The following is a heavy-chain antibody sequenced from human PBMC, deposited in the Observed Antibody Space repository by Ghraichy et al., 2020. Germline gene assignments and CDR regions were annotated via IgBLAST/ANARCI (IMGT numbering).Heavy chain of an antibody. CDR2: ITTSSSFI. CDR1: GFTFGSYS. CDR3: ARGSRVVRFYYYAALDV. J-gene: IGHJ6*02. D-gene: IGHD2-21*01. V-gene: IGHV3-48*02. Sequence: GESLNISCVGSGFTFGSYSMNWVRQSPGKGLEWVSYITTSSSFISYADSVKGRFTISRDNAQNSLFLQMNSLRDEDTAVYYCARGSRVVRFYYYAALDVWGQGTTVTVSS.